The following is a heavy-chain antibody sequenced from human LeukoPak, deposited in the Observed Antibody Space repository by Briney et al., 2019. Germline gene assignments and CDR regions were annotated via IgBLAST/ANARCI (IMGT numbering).Heavy chain of an antibody. V-gene: IGHV3-30*02. Sequence: GGSLRLSCAASGFTFSSYGMHWVRQAPGKGLEWVAFIQYDGSNKYYADSVKGRFTISRDNSKNTLYLQMNSLRAEDTAVYYCAKDEGYCSSTSCSRDQWGQGTLVTVSS. CDR2: IQYDGSNK. D-gene: IGHD2-2*01. CDR3: AKDEGYCSSTSCSRDQ. J-gene: IGHJ4*02. CDR1: GFTFSSYG.